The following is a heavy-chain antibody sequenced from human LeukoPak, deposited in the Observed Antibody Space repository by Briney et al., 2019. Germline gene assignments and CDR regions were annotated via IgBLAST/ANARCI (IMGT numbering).Heavy chain of an antibody. Sequence: ASVKVSCKASGYTFTSYDINWVRQATGQGLEWMGWMNPNSGNTGYAQKFQGRVTITRNTSINTAYVGLSSLRSEDTAVYYCARVGDYGTPDYWGQGTLVTVSS. V-gene: IGHV1-8*03. D-gene: IGHD4-17*01. CDR1: GYTFTSYD. J-gene: IGHJ4*02. CDR3: ARVGDYGTPDY. CDR2: MNPNSGNT.